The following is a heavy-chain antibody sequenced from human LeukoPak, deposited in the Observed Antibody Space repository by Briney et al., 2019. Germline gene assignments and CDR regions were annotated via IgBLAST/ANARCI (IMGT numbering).Heavy chain of an antibody. V-gene: IGHV4-39*01. Sequence: SETLSLTCTVSGDSVSSSNYYWAWIRQPPGKGLEWIGNIYYSGSTYYNPSLKSRLTISVDTSKNQFSLKLSSVTAADTAVYYCARFRPGPGGAFDYWGQGTLVTVSS. J-gene: IGHJ4*02. CDR3: ARFRPGPGGAFDY. D-gene: IGHD6-25*01. CDR1: GDSVSSSNYY. CDR2: IYYSGST.